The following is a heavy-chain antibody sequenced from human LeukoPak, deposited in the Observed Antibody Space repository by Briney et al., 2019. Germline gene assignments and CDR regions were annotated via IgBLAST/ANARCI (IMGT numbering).Heavy chain of an antibody. Sequence: GSLRLSCAASGFTFSSYAMSWVRQAPGKGLEWVSAISGSGGSTYYADSVKGRFTISRDNSKNTLYLQMNSLRGEDTAVYYCAKKGVYGDYVTYYFDYWGQGTLVTVSS. CDR2: ISGSGGST. V-gene: IGHV3-23*01. CDR1: GFTFSSYA. D-gene: IGHD4-17*01. CDR3: AKKGVYGDYVTYYFDY. J-gene: IGHJ4*02.